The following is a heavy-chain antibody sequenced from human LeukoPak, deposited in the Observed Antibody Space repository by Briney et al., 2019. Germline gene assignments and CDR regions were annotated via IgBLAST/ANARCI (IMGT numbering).Heavy chain of an antibody. D-gene: IGHD1-26*01. CDR2: ISGSGGST. CDR1: GFTFSSYA. CDR3: AKGGGSYKYYFDY. Sequence: GGSLRLSCAASGFTFSSYAMSWVRQAPGKGLEWVSAISGSGGSTYYADSVKGRFTISRDNSKNTLYLQMNSLRAGDTAVYYCAKGGGSYKYYFDYWGQGTLVTVSS. V-gene: IGHV3-23*01. J-gene: IGHJ4*02.